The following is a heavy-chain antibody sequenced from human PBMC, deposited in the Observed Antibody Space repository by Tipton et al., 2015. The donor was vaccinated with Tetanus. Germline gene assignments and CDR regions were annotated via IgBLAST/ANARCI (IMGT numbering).Heavy chain of an antibody. CDR3: ARLPKHYSASGST. D-gene: IGHD3-10*01. CDR1: GHNSRSYW. Sequence: QSGAEVKKPGESLKISCKASGHNSRSYWINWVRQLPGKGLEWMGIIYPGDSDAIYSPSFQGQVTISADKSISTAYLQWTSLKTSDTAIYFCARLPKHYSASGSTWGQGTLVTVSS. CDR2: IYPGDSDA. V-gene: IGHV5-51*01. J-gene: IGHJ5*02.